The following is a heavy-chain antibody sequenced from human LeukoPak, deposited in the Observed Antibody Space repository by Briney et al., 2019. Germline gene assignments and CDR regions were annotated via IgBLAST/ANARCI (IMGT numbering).Heavy chain of an antibody. CDR1: GFTFSSYG. J-gene: IGHJ3*02. V-gene: IGHV3-64*01. CDR2: ISSNGGST. D-gene: IGHD1-26*01. CDR3: ARRKGGSYYLGAFDI. Sequence: GGTLRLSCAASGFTFSSYGMTWVRQAPGKGLEYVSAISSNGGSTYYANSVKGRFTISRDNSKNTLYLQMGSLRAEDMAVYYCARRKGGSYYLGAFDIWGQGTMVTVSS.